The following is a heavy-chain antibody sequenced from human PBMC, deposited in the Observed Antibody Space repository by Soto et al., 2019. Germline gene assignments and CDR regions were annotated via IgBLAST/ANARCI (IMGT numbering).Heavy chain of an antibody. Sequence: PGESLKISCKGSGYSFTSYCIGWVRQMPGKGLEWMGIIYPGDSDTRYSPSFQGQVTISADKSISTAYLQWSSLKASDTAMYYCARPHGSCSGGSCPFDYWGQGTLVTVSS. V-gene: IGHV5-51*01. D-gene: IGHD2-15*01. CDR2: IYPGDSDT. CDR3: ARPHGSCSGGSCPFDY. J-gene: IGHJ4*02. CDR1: GYSFTSYC.